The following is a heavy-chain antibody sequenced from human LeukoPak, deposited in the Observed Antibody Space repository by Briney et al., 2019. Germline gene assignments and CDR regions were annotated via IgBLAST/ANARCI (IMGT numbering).Heavy chain of an antibody. CDR1: GGSFSGYY. CDR3: ARVPYTSYYVDY. Sequence: PSETLSLTCAVYGGSFSGYYWSWIRQPPGKGLEWIGEINHSGSTNYNPSLKSRVIISVDTSKNQFSLKLSSVTAADTAVYYCARVPYTSYYVDYWGQGTLVTVSS. D-gene: IGHD3-10*01. CDR2: INHSGST. V-gene: IGHV4-34*01. J-gene: IGHJ4*02.